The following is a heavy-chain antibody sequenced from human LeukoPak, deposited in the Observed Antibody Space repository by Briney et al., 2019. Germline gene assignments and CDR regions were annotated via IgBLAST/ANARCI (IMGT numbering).Heavy chain of an antibody. CDR1: GYTFTSYA. J-gene: IGHJ4*02. Sequence: ASVKVSCKASGYTFTSYAMHWVRQAPGQRLEWMGWINAGNGNTKYSQKFQGRVTITRDTSASTAYMELSSLRSEDTAVYYCARGGLAYCGGDCYSELDYWGQGTLVTVSS. V-gene: IGHV1-3*01. CDR2: INAGNGNT. D-gene: IGHD2-21*02. CDR3: ARGGLAYCGGDCYSELDY.